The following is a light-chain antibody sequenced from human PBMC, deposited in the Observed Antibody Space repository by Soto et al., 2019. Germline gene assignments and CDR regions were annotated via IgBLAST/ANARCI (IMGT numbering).Light chain of an antibody. CDR3: QQYENYWT. CDR1: QSISSW. Sequence: DIQMTQSPSTLSATAGDRVTITCRASQSISSWLAWYQQKPGKAPKLLIYDASNLESGVPSRFSGSGSGTDFTLTISHLQPDDSATYYCQQYENYWTFGLGTKVEIK. V-gene: IGKV1-5*01. J-gene: IGKJ1*01. CDR2: DAS.